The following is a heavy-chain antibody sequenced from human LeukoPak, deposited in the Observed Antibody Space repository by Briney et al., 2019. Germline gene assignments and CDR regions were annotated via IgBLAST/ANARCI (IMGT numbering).Heavy chain of an antibody. CDR1: GFTFSSYS. J-gene: IGHJ3*02. V-gene: IGHV3-48*02. Sequence: PGGSLRLSCAASGFTFSSYSTNWVRQAPGKGLEWISYISGSTTKFYVDSVKGRFTISRDNAKNSLYLQMNSLRDEDTAVYYCVRDVGYAFDIWGQGTMVTVSS. D-gene: IGHD1-26*01. CDR3: VRDVGYAFDI. CDR2: ISGSTTK.